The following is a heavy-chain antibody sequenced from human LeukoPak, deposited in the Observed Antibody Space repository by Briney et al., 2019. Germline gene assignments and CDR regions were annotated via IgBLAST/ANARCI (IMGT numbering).Heavy chain of an antibody. CDR3: AGSGNKMATIYGPGLDY. D-gene: IGHD5-24*01. CDR1: GGTFSSYA. J-gene: IGHJ4*02. V-gene: IGHV1-69*04. CDR2: IIPILGIA. Sequence: GASVKVSCKASGGTFSSYAISWVRQAPGQGLEWMGRIIPILGIANYAQKFQGRVTITADKSTSTAYMELSSLGSEDTAVYYCAGSGNKMATIYGPGLDYWGQGTLVTVSS.